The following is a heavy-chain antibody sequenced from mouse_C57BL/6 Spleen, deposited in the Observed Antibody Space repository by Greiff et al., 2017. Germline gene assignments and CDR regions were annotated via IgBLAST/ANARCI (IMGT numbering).Heavy chain of an antibody. CDR2: IDPSDSET. J-gene: IGHJ4*01. CDR3: ARDYYGSSGMDY. Sequence: QVQLQQSGAELVRPGSSVKLSCKASGYTFTSYWMHWVKQRPIQGLEWIGNIDPSDSETHYNQKFKDKATLTVDKSSSTAYMQLSSLTSEDSAVYYCARDYYGSSGMDYWGQGTSVTVSS. V-gene: IGHV1-52*01. CDR1: GYTFTSYW. D-gene: IGHD1-1*01.